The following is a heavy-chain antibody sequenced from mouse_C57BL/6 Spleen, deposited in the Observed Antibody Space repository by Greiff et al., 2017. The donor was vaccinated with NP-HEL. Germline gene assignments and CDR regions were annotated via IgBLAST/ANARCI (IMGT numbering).Heavy chain of an antibody. CDR3: ARREDYYGSHWYFDV. CDR1: GYSITSDY. J-gene: IGHJ1*03. D-gene: IGHD1-1*01. V-gene: IGHV3-8*01. Sequence: EVKLQESGPGLAKPSQTLSLTCSVTGYSITSDYWNWIRKFPGNKLEYMGYISYSGSTYYNPSLKSRISITRDTSKNQYYLQLNSVTTEDTATYYCARREDYYGSHWYFDVWGTGTTVTVSS. CDR2: ISYSGST.